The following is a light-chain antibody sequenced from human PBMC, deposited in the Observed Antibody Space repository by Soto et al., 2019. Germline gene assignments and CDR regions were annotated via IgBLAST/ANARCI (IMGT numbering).Light chain of an antibody. CDR1: QTISNT. CDR3: QQYGEWPIT. Sequence: EVVMTQSPATLSVSPGERATLSCRASQTISNTLVWYQQKPGQAPRLLISGAFNRATGVPARFRGSGSGTDFTLTISSVQSEDFAVYYFQQYGEWPITFGHGTRLE. J-gene: IGKJ5*01. CDR2: GAF. V-gene: IGKV3-15*01.